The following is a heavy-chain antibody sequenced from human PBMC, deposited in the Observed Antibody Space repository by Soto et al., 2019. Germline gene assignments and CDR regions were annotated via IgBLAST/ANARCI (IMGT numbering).Heavy chain of an antibody. Sequence: QVQLVQSGAEVKKPGASVKVSCKASGYTFTSYAMHWVRQAPGQRLEWMGWINAGNGNTKYSQKFQGRVTITRDTSASTAYMELSSLRSEDTAVYYCARGALWLEAFADSWGQGTMVTVSS. V-gene: IGHV1-3*01. CDR2: INAGNGNT. J-gene: IGHJ3*02. CDR1: GYTFTSYA. D-gene: IGHD3-10*01. CDR3: ARGALWLEAFADS.